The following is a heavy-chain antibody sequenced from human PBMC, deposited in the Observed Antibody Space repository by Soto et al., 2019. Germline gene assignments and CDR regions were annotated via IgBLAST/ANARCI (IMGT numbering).Heavy chain of an antibody. CDR3: ARGGYSSGWYYYYCMDV. D-gene: IGHD6-19*01. Sequence: GASVKVSCKASGYTFTSYDINWVRQATGQGLEWKGWMNPNSGNTGYAQKFQGRVTMTRNTSISTAYMELSSLRSEDTAVYYCARGGYSSGWYYYYCMDVWGKGTTVTVSS. J-gene: IGHJ6*03. CDR1: GYTFTSYD. V-gene: IGHV1-8*01. CDR2: MNPNSGNT.